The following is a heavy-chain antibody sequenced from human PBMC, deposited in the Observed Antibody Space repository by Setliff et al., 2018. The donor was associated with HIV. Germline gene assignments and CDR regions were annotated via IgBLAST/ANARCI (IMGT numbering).Heavy chain of an antibody. D-gene: IGHD3-9*01. CDR2: IYASGRT. CDR1: GGSISSYY. CDR3: ARGEKPFVFRYSDPHTGYYFYMDV. Sequence: SETLSLTCTVSGGSISSYYWSWIRQPAGKGLEWIGRIYASGRTNYNPSLKSRVTLSVDTSKNQFSLKVTSVSAADTAVYYCARGEKPFVFRYSDPHTGYYFYMDVWGRGTTVTVSS. J-gene: IGHJ6*03. V-gene: IGHV4-4*07.